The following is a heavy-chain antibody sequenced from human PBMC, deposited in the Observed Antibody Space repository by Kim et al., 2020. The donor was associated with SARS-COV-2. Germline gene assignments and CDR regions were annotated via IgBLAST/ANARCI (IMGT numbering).Heavy chain of an antibody. Sequence: NYAQRFPGRPSTTADASTSTAYLELSSLRSEDTAMYYCARLTQLLYGWFDPWGQGTLVTVSS. D-gene: IGHD6-13*01. CDR3: ARLTQLLYGWFDP. J-gene: IGHJ5*02. V-gene: IGHV1-69*01.